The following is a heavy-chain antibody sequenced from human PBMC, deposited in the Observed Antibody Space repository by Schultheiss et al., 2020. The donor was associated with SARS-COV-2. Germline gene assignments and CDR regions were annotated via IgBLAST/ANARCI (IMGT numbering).Heavy chain of an antibody. J-gene: IGHJ4*02. Sequence: SETLSLTCAVYGGSFSGYYWGWIRQPPGKGLEWIGEIYHSGSTNYNPSLKSRVTISVDTSKNQFSLKLSSVTAADTAVYYCAREGVAAAAPDYWGQGTLVTVSS. CDR2: IYHSGST. CDR1: GGSFSGYY. V-gene: IGHV4-34*01. D-gene: IGHD6-13*01. CDR3: AREGVAAAAPDY.